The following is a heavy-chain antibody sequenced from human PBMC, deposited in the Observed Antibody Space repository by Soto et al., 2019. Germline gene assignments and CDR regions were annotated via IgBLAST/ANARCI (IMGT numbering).Heavy chain of an antibody. J-gene: IGHJ4*02. D-gene: IGHD1-26*01. CDR1: GFPFTNAW. CDR3: TTDRGSSGTYLVDLYY. CDR2: IKDKTDGGTT. Sequence: EVPLVESGGGLVKPGESLRLSCAASGFPFTNAWMNWVRQAPGKGLEWVGRIKDKTDGGTTDYAAPVKGRFTISRDDSKNTLYLQMNSLKTEDTAMYYCTTDRGSSGTYLVDLYYWGQGTLVTVSS. V-gene: IGHV3-15*07.